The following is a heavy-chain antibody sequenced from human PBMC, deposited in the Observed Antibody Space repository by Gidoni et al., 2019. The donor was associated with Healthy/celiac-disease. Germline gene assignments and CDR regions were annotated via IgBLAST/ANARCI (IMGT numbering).Heavy chain of an antibody. D-gene: IGHD3-16*01. CDR3: TGVDLRPQGWFDP. V-gene: IGHV3-49*05. CDR2: IRSKAYGGTT. J-gene: IGHJ5*02. CDR1: GFTFGDYA. Sequence: EVQLVESGGGLVKPGRSLRLSCTASGFTFGDYAMSWFRQAPGKGLEWVGFIRSKAYGGTTEYAASVKGRFTISRDDSKSIAYLQMNSLKTEDTAVYYCTGVDLRPQGWFDPWGQGTLVTVSS.